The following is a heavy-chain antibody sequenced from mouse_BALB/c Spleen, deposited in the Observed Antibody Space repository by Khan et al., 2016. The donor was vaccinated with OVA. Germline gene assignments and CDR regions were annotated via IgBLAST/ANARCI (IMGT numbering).Heavy chain of an antibody. CDR3: ARRAYYYDSGVVAY. J-gene: IGHJ3*01. CDR2: VSTGGSYT. CDR1: GFTFSTYG. Sequence: EVELVESGGDLVKPGGSLKLSCAASGFTFSTYGMSWVRQTPDKSLEWVATVSTGGSYTYYPDSVKGRFTISGDNANNTLYLQMSGLTSEDTAMFYGARRAYYYDSGVVAYWGQGTLVTVSA. V-gene: IGHV5-6*01. D-gene: IGHD1-1*01.